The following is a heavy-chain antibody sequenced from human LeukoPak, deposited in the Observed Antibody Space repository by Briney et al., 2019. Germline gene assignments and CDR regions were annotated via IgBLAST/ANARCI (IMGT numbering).Heavy chain of an antibody. V-gene: IGHV4-39*01. CDR1: GGSIGSSSYY. D-gene: IGHD3-3*01. Sequence: SETLSLTCTVSGGSIGSSSYYWGWIRQPPGKGLEWIGSIYYSGSTYYNPSLKSRVTISVDTSKNQFSLKLSSVTAADTAVYYCARRFNDFWSGYGYAFDIWGQGTMVTVSS. CDR2: IYYSGST. CDR3: ARRFNDFWSGYGYAFDI. J-gene: IGHJ3*02.